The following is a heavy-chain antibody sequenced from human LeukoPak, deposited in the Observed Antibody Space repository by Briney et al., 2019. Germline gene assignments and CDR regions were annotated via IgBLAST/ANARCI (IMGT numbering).Heavy chain of an antibody. CDR2: IYSGGST. D-gene: IGHD5-12*01. CDR1: GFTVSSSY. CDR3: ATSQPIGGYGGNRGGGGDYNRRHFPL. V-gene: IGHV3-66*01. J-gene: IGHJ2*01. Sequence: GGSLRLSCAASGFTVSSSYMSWVRQAPGKGLKWVSVIYSGGSTYYADSVKGRFTISRDNSKNTLYLQMNSLRAEDTALYYCATSQPIGGYGGNRGGGGDYNRRHFPLGGRGTLVIVSS.